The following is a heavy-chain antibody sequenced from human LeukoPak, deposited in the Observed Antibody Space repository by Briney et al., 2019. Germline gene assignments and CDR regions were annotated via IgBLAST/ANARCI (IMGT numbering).Heavy chain of an antibody. J-gene: IGHJ4*02. D-gene: IGHD1-1*01. Sequence: ASVKVSCTASGYTFNTYYIHWVRQAPGQGLEWMGFINPSGGSTSYAQKFQGRVTMTRDTSTSAVYMELSSLRSEDTAMYYCARNVGSGFDYWGQGTLVTVSS. CDR2: INPSGGST. CDR3: ARNVGSGFDY. CDR1: GYTFNTYY. V-gene: IGHV1-46*02.